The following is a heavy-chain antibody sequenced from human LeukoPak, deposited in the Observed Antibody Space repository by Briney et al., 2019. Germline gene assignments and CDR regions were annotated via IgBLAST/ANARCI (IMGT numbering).Heavy chain of an antibody. CDR3: TTERPYFDN. CDR1: GFTFSDAW. CDR2: VRSKTHGGTT. Sequence: GGSLRLSCAASGFTFSDAWMSWVRQAPGKGLEWVGRVRSKTHGGTTAYAAPVKGRFTISRDDSKTTVYLQMNSLKSEDAAMYYCTTERPYFDNWGQGTLVTVSS. V-gene: IGHV3-15*01. J-gene: IGHJ4*02.